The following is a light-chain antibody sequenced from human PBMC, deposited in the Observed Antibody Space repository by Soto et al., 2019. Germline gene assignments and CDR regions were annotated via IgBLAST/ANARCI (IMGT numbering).Light chain of an antibody. CDR2: LNSDGSH. V-gene: IGLV4-69*01. CDR1: TGHINNA. Sequence: QLVLTQSPSASASLGASVKLTCTLSTGHINNAIAWHQQQPEKGPRFLMKLNSDGSHTKGDGIFDRFSGSSSGSERYLTISSLQSEDEADYYCQTWGTGIVVFGGGTKLTVL. CDR3: QTWGTGIVV. J-gene: IGLJ2*01.